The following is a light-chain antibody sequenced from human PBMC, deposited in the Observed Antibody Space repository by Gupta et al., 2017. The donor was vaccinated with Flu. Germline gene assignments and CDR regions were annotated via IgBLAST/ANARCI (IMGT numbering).Light chain of an antibody. Sequence: DIQMTQSPSSLSASVGDRVTITCRASQRISSYLNWYQQKPGKAPELLIYAASRVERGVPSRFSGSGSGTDFTLTISRLQPEDFANFYCQQRDSTPLTFGQGTKVEIK. V-gene: IGKV1-39*01. CDR1: QRISSY. CDR2: AAS. J-gene: IGKJ1*01. CDR3: QQRDSTPLT.